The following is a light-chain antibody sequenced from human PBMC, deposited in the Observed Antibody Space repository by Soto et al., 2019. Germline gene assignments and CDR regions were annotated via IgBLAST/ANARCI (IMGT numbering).Light chain of an antibody. CDR1: QTITNIS. V-gene: IGKV3-20*01. CDR2: GAF. CDR3: QHFGDWPLT. Sequence: EIVLTQSPATLSLSPGERATLSCRASQTITNISVAWYQQGPGQPPRLLNDGAFSSATGIPNRFSVSGSGTDFTLTITNLEPGDSAVYYCQHFGDWPLTFGGGTKVEIK. J-gene: IGKJ4*01.